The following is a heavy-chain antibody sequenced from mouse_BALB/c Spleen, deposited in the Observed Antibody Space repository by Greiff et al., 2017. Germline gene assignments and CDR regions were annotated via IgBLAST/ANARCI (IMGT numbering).Heavy chain of an antibody. V-gene: IGHV2-6-5*01. CDR2: IWGGGST. CDR1: GFSLTDYG. CDR3: AKCHYYGSSYAMDY. Sequence: VKLMESGPGLVAPSQSLSITCTVSGFSLTDYGVSWIRQPPGKGLEWLGVIWGGGSTYYNSALKSRLSISKDNSKSQVFLKMNSLQTDDTAMYYCAKCHYYGSSYAMDYWGQGTSVTVSS. J-gene: IGHJ4*01. D-gene: IGHD1-1*01.